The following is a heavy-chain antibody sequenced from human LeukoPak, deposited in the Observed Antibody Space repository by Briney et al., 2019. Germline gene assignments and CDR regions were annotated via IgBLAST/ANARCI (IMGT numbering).Heavy chain of an antibody. D-gene: IGHD1-26*01. Sequence: PGGSLRLSCAASGFTFSSYWMHWVRHAPGKGLVWVSGINSDGSSTTYADSVKGRFTISRDIAKNTLYLQMKSLRAEDTAVYFCARVRSGSAAGNYGMDVWGQGTTVTVSS. V-gene: IGHV3-74*01. CDR2: INSDGSST. CDR3: ARVRSGSAAGNYGMDV. CDR1: GFTFSSYW. J-gene: IGHJ6*01.